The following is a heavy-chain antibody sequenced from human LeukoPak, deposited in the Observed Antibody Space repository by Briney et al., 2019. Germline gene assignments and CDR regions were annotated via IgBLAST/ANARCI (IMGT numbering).Heavy chain of an antibody. CDR2: IWYDGSDK. J-gene: IGHJ4*02. D-gene: IGHD3-16*01. CDR3: ATSDWGY. CDR1: GFAFSSYW. Sequence: GGSLRLSCAASGFAFSSYWMTWVRQAPGKGLEWVAIIWYDGSDKYYADSVKGRFTISRDNSKNTLYLQMNSLRAEDTAVYYCATSDWGYWGQGTLVTVSS. V-gene: IGHV3-33*08.